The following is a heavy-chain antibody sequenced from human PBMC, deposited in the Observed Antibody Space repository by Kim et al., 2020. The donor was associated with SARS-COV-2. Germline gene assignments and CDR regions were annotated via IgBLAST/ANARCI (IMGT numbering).Heavy chain of an antibody. Sequence: ASVKVSCKTSGYTFTGAYIHWVRQAPGQGLEWMGWVNPNSGGTNYADNFRGRVTMTRDTSIRTAYMELSRLTSDDTALYYCAREEQVGGSLGSFDSWGQGTLVSVSS. CDR1: GYTFTGAY. CDR3: AREEQVGGSLGSFDS. J-gene: IGHJ4*01. V-gene: IGHV1-2*02. D-gene: IGHD1-26*01. CDR2: VNPNSGGT.